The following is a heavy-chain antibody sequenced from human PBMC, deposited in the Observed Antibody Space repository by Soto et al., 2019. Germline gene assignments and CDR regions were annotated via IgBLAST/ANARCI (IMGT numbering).Heavy chain of an antibody. V-gene: IGHV3-64*01. CDR3: ARSYSGYYFAY. CDR1: GFTFSSYA. D-gene: IGHD1-26*01. J-gene: IGHJ4*02. CDR2: ISSNGGST. Sequence: EVQLVESGGGLVQPGGSLRLSCAASGFTFSSYAMHWVRQAPGKGLEYVSAISSNGGSTYYANSVKGRFTISRDNSKTTLYLQMGSLRTEDMAVYYCARSYSGYYFAYWGQGTLVTVPS.